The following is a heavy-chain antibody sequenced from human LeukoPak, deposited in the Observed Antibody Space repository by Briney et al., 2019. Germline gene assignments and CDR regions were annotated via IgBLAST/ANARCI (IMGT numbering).Heavy chain of an antibody. CDR3: ARDRPDDYVWGSYRYIDY. CDR2: IWYDGSNK. J-gene: IGHJ4*02. CDR1: GFTFSSYG. D-gene: IGHD3-16*02. V-gene: IGHV3-33*01. Sequence: GRSLRLSCAASGFTFSSYGMHWVRQAPGKGLEWVAVIWYDGSNKYYADSVKGRFTISRDNSKNTLYLQMNSLRAEDTAVYYCARDRPDDYVWGSYRYIDYWGQGTLVTVSS.